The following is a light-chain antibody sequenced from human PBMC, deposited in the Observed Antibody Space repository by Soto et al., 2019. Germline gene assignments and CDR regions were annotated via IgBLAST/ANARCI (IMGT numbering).Light chain of an antibody. J-gene: IGKJ2*01. CDR1: QSVSSNY. CDR2: GAS. CDR3: QQYYRSPPFA. V-gene: IGKV3-20*01. Sequence: EIVLTQSPGTLSLSPGERATLSCRASQSVSSNYIAWYQQNPGQAPRLLIYGASSRATSIPDRFSGSGSGTDFTLTISRLEPKDFAVSFCQQYYRSPPFAFGQGTKVEIK.